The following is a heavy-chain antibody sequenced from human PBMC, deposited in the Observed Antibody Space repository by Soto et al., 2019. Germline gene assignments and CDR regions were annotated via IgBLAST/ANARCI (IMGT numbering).Heavy chain of an antibody. D-gene: IGHD1-26*01. CDR1: GYTFINYG. CDR3: ARWSAIVGGAEALDV. Sequence: QVQLVQSGAEVKKPGASVRVSCKTSGYTFINYGITWVRQAPGQGLEWMGWLSAYNGDTSSSEKLQDRFTMTTDTSTNTVDMDLRSQTSDDTAVYYCARWSAIVGGAEALDVWGQGTMVIVSS. J-gene: IGHJ3*01. CDR2: LSAYNGDT. V-gene: IGHV1-18*01.